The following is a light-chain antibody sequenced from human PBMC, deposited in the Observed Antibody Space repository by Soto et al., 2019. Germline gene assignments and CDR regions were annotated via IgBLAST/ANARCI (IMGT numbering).Light chain of an antibody. CDR2: DVS. V-gene: IGLV2-14*03. CDR3: NSYTSSSTHV. Sequence: QSVLTQPASVSGSPGQSITISCTGTRSDVGVYNYVSWYQQHPGKAPKLIISDVSNRPSGVSNRFSGSKSGNTASLTISGLQAEDEADYYCNSYTSSSTHVFGTGTRSPS. CDR1: RSDVGVYNY. J-gene: IGLJ1*01.